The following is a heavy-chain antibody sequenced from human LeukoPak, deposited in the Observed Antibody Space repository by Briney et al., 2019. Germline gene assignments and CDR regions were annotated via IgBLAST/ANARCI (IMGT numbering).Heavy chain of an antibody. V-gene: IGHV4-59*08. CDR3: ARRKVVPALEIGYYGMDV. Sequence: SETLSLTCTVSGGSINNYYWSWIRQAPGKGLEWIAYIYYSGSTNYNPSLKSRVTISVDTSKNQFSLKLSSVTAADTAVYYCARRKVVPALEIGYYGMDVWGQGTTVTVSS. J-gene: IGHJ6*02. D-gene: IGHD2-2*01. CDR2: IYYSGST. CDR1: GGSINNYY.